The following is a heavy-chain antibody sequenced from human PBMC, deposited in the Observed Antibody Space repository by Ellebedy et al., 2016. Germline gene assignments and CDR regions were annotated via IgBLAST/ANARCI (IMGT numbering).Heavy chain of an antibody. J-gene: IGHJ2*01. V-gene: IGHV1-46*01. Sequence: ASVKVSXXASRYTFSRFHVYWVRQPPGQGLEWMGVIHPSGGSTSYAQNFQGRVTMTTDTSTSTAYMDLSSLTSADTAMYYCARGGVYSPNWYFDVWGRGTLVTVSS. D-gene: IGHD5/OR15-5a*01. CDR2: IHPSGGST. CDR3: ARGGVYSPNWYFDV. CDR1: RYTFSRFH.